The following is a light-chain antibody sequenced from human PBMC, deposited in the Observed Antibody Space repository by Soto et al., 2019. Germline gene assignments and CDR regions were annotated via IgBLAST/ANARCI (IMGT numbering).Light chain of an antibody. CDR3: QQYNSWPIT. J-gene: IGKJ5*01. Sequence: EIVMTQSPATLSVSPGERATLSCRASQSVTSNFAWYQQKPGQAPRLLIYGASNRATGIPARFSGSGSGTEFTLTISSLQSEEFAVYYCQQYNSWPITFGHGTRLEIK. V-gene: IGKV3-15*01. CDR2: GAS. CDR1: QSVTSN.